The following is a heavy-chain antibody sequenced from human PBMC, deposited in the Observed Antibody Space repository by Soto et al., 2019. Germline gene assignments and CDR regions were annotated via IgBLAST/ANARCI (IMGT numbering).Heavy chain of an antibody. V-gene: IGHV4-34*01. Sequence: PSETLSLTCAVYGGSFSGYYWSWIRQPPGKGLEWIGEINHSGSTNYNPSLKSRVTISVDTSKNQFSLKLSSVTAADTAVYYCARGLSHPPSSPRYCSSTSCYRYFQHWGQGTLVTVSS. D-gene: IGHD2-2*01. CDR1: GGSFSGYY. CDR2: INHSGST. J-gene: IGHJ1*01. CDR3: ARGLSHPPSSPRYCSSTSCYRYFQH.